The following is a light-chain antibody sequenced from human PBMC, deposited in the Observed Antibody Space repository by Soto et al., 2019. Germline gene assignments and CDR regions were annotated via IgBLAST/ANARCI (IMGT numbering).Light chain of an antibody. CDR1: QVISSW. J-gene: IGKJ2*01. CDR3: QQANSFPYT. CDR2: ATS. V-gene: IGKV1-12*01. Sequence: DIQMTQSPSSVSASVGDRVTITCRATQVISSWLAWYQQKPGKAPKLLIYATSNLQSGVPSRFSGSGSGTDFTLNITSLQPEDFATYYCQQANSFPYTFGQGTKLEIK.